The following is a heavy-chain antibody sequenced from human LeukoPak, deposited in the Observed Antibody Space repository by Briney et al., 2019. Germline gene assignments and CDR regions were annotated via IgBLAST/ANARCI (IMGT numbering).Heavy chain of an antibody. CDR1: GGSISSSSYY. CDR2: IYYSGST. J-gene: IGHJ4*02. D-gene: IGHD4-17*01. Sequence: SETLSLTCTVSGGSISSSSYYWGWIRQPPVKGLEWIGSIYYSGSTYYNPSLKSRVTISVDTSKNQFSLKLSSVTAADTAVYYCASIPVTVTDYHFDYWGQGTLVTVSS. CDR3: ASIPVTVTDYHFDY. V-gene: IGHV4-39*07.